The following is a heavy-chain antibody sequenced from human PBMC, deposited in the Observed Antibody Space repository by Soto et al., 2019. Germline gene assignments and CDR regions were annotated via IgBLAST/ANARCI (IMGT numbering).Heavy chain of an antibody. V-gene: IGHV4-34*01. D-gene: IGHD3-3*01. Sequence: SETLSLTCAVYGGSFSGYYWSWIRQPPGKGLEWIGEINHSGSTNYNPSLKSRVTISVDTSKNQFSLKLSSVTAADTAVYYCARAGIFGVVIIPGAFFDYWGQGTLVNRLL. CDR2: INHSGST. J-gene: IGHJ4*02. CDR1: GGSFSGYY. CDR3: ARAGIFGVVIIPGAFFDY.